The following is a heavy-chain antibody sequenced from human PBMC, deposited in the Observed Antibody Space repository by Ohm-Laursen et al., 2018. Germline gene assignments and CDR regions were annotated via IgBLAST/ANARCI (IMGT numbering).Heavy chain of an antibody. D-gene: IGHD3-16*01. Sequence: SLRLSCAAPGFTFSSYAMTWVRQAPGKGLEWVSAISGTGGSAFHADSVKGRFTISRDNSKNTLYLQMSSLRAEDTAVYYCAKDARNYVWGSFGSWGQGTLVTVSS. J-gene: IGHJ4*02. CDR2: ISGTGGSA. CDR1: GFTFSSYA. CDR3: AKDARNYVWGSFGS. V-gene: IGHV3-23*01.